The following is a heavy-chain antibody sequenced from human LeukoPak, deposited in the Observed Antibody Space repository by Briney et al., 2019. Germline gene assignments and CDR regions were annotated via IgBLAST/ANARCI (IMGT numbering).Heavy chain of an antibody. CDR2: ISGSGGST. V-gene: IGHV3-23*01. J-gene: IGHJ4*02. D-gene: IGHD3-9*01. CDR1: GFTFSSYA. CDR3: ATGGRAFDWLFLFDY. Sequence: GGSLRLSCAASGFTFSSYAMSWVRQAPGKGLEWVSAISGSGGSTYYADSVKGRFPISRDNSKNTLYLQMKILRAEETAVYYWATGGRAFDWLFLFDYWGQGTLVTVSS.